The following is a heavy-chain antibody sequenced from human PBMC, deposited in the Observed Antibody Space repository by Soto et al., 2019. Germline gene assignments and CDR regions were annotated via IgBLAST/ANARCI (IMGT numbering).Heavy chain of an antibody. D-gene: IGHD1-20*01. CDR3: ARAYNWKGPLKWFDP. CDR2: IYYSGST. J-gene: IGHJ5*02. V-gene: IGHV4-61*01. Sequence: PSETLSLTCTVPGGSVSSGSYYWSWIRQPPGKGLEWIGYIYYSGSTNYNPSLKSRVTISVDTSKNQFSLKLSSVTAADTAVYYCARAYNWKGPLKWFDPWGQGTLGTVSS. CDR1: GGSVSSGSYY.